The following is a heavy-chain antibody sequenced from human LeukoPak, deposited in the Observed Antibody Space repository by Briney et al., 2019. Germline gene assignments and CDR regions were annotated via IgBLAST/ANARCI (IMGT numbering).Heavy chain of an antibody. CDR1: GYTLTGYD. CDR2: INPNSGGT. J-gene: IGHJ3*02. V-gene: IGHV1-2*02. CDR3: ARTDRPCSSRWYYAFDI. D-gene: IGHD2-2*01. Sequence: ASVKVSCKASGYTLTGYDMHWVRQAPGQGLEWMGWINPNSGGTNYAQKFQGRVTMTRDTSISTAYMELSRLRSDDTAVYYCARTDRPCSSRWYYAFDIWGQGTTVTVSS.